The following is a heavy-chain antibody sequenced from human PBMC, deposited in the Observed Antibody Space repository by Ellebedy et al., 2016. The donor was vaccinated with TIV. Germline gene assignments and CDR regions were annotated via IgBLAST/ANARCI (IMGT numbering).Heavy chain of an antibody. CDR3: ASEISTGSDFDY. Sequence: GGSLRLSCAASGFSFSSHAMSWVRQAPGKGLEWVSAISGSGGSKYYADSVKGRFTISRDNAKNSLYLQMNSLRAEDTAVYYCASEISTGSDFDYWGQGTLVTVSS. CDR2: ISGSGGSK. V-gene: IGHV3-23*01. J-gene: IGHJ4*02. CDR1: GFSFSSHA. D-gene: IGHD3-9*01.